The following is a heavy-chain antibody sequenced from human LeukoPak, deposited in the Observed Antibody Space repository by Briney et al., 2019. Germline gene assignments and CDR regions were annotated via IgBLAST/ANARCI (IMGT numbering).Heavy chain of an antibody. Sequence: SVKVSCKASGYTFTGHYMHWVRQAPGQGLEWMGRIIPILGIANYAQKFQGRVTITADKSTSTAYMELSSLRSEDTAVYYCARDYEVAAGHYYYYGMDVWGQGTTVTVSS. J-gene: IGHJ6*02. CDR3: ARDYEVAAGHYYYYGMDV. CDR1: GYTFTGHY. V-gene: IGHV1-69*04. CDR2: IIPILGIA. D-gene: IGHD6-13*01.